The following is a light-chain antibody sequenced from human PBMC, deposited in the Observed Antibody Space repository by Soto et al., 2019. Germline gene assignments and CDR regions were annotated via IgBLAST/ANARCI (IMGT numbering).Light chain of an antibody. J-gene: IGKJ4*01. CDR3: QQYGSSLN. CDR1: QSVSSSY. CDR2: GAS. Sequence: EIVLTQSPGTLSLSPGERATLSCRASQSVSSSYLAWYQQKPGQAPRLLIYGASSRATGIPDRFSGSGSGTEFTLTISSLEPEDFAAYYCQQYGSSLNVGGGTKVEIK. V-gene: IGKV3-20*01.